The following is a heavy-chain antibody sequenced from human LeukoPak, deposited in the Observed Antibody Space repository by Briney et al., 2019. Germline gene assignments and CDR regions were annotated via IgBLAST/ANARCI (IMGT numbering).Heavy chain of an antibody. CDR2: INPSGGTT. V-gene: IGHV1-46*01. D-gene: IGHD5-24*01. CDR1: GYTFTSYH. Sequence: GASVKVSCKASGYTFTSYHMHWVRQAPGQGLEWMGIINPSGGTTNYAQNFQGRVTMTRDTSASTVYMELSSLRSEDTAIYYCARIRDGYDDAYDIWGQGTVVTVPS. J-gene: IGHJ3*02. CDR3: ARIRDGYDDAYDI.